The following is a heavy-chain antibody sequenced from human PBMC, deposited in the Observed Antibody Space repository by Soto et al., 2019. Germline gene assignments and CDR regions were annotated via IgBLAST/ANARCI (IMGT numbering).Heavy chain of an antibody. V-gene: IGHV1-8*01. CDR1: GYTFTSYD. Sequence: ASVKVSCKASGYTFTSYDINWVRQATGQGLERMGWMNPNSGNTGYAQKFQGRVTMTRNTSISTAYMELSSLRSEDTAVYYCARGDDYGDYDRSDAFDIWGQGTMVTVSS. CDR3: ARGDDYGDYDRSDAFDI. CDR2: MNPNSGNT. J-gene: IGHJ3*02. D-gene: IGHD4-17*01.